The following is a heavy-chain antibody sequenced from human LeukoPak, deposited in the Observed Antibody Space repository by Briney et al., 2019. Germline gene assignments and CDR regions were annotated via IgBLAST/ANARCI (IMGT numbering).Heavy chain of an antibody. CDR3: ARGRAFFD. Sequence: SETLSLTCAVFGGSFSGYYWNWIRQPPGKGLEWIGEINNSGSTNYNPSLKSRVTISRDTSKNQFSLKLSSVTAADTAVYYCARGRAFFDWGQGTLVTVSS. CDR1: GGSFSGYY. D-gene: IGHD3-3*02. V-gene: IGHV4-34*01. CDR2: INNSGST. J-gene: IGHJ4*02.